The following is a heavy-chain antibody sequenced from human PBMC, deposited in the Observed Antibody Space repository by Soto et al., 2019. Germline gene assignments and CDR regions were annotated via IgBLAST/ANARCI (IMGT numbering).Heavy chain of an antibody. CDR2: IYHSGST. CDR3: ARVPVTIGYGMDV. J-gene: IGHJ6*02. Sequence: QLQLQESGSGLVKPSQTLSLTCAVSGGSISSDNCSWSWIRQPPGKGLEWIGYIYHSGSTDYNPSLKRPASISVDKSRNQFSLKLSSVSAADTAVYFCARVPVTIGYGMDVWGQGTTVTVSS. D-gene: IGHD4-17*01. V-gene: IGHV4-30-2*01. CDR1: GGSISSDNCS.